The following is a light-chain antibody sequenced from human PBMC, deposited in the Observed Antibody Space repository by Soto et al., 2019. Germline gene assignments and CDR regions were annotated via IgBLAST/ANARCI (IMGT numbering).Light chain of an antibody. CDR1: QSVSSSY. CDR3: QQFGNSPYT. V-gene: IGKV3-20*01. CDR2: GAS. J-gene: IGKJ2*01. Sequence: EIVLTQSPGTLSLSPGERATLSCRASQSVSSSYLAWYQQKPGQTPRLLIYGASSRATGNPDRFSGSGSGTDFTLTISRLEPEDFAVYYCQQFGNSPYTFGQGTKLDI.